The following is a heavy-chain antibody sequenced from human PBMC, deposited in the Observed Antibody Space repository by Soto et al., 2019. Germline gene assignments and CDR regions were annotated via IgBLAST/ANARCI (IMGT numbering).Heavy chain of an antibody. Sequence: PSETLSLTCTVSGGSISSYYWSWIRQPAGKGLEWIGRIYTSGSTNYNPSLKSRVTMSVDTSKNQFSLKLSSVTAADTAVYYCARALVEQQLVSPLGYYYYGMDVWGHGTTVPVYS. J-gene: IGHJ6*02. V-gene: IGHV4-4*07. CDR3: ARALVEQQLVSPLGYYYYGMDV. CDR1: GGSISSYY. D-gene: IGHD6-13*01. CDR2: IYTSGST.